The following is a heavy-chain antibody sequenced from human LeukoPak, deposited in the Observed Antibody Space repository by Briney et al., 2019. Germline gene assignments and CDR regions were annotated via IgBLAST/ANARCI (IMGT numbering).Heavy chain of an antibody. CDR2: IKHDGSER. J-gene: IGHJ3*02. Sequence: PGGSLRLSCEASGFTFRSYWMSWVRQAPGKGLEWVANIKHDGSERYYVDSVKGRFTISRDNAKNSLYVQMNSLRAEDSAAYYCARDEMGSIKAFDIWGQGTMVTVSS. CDR3: ARDEMGSIKAFDI. CDR1: GFTFRSYW. D-gene: IGHD3-10*01. V-gene: IGHV3-7*05.